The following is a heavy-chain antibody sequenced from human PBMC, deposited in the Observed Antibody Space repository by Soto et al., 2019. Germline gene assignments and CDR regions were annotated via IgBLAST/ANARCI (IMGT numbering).Heavy chain of an antibody. V-gene: IGHV3-30*04. CDR1: GFNLSTNT. CDR3: ARVATPMTHDF. Sequence: PRGSLRLSCASCGFNLSTNTMRWVRQVPGKGLEWVASISNDGRRKYYADFVKGRFTISIDTANNILYLEMNSLRAEDTSLYYCARVATPMTHDFWGQGTQVTVSS. J-gene: IGHJ4*02. CDR2: ISNDGRRK.